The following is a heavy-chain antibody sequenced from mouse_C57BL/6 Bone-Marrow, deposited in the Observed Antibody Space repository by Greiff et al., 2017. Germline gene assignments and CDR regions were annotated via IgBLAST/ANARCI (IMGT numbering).Heavy chain of an antibody. CDR1: GFNIKDYY. D-gene: IGHD2-3*01. Sequence: VQLQQSGAELVRPGASVKLSCTASGFNIKDYYMHWVKQRPEQGLEWIGRIDPEDGDTESAPKFQGKATMTADTSSNTAYLQLSSLTSEDTAVYYCTTPRWFGWFAYWGQGTLVTGSA. CDR2: IDPEDGDT. J-gene: IGHJ3*01. CDR3: TTPRWFGWFAY. V-gene: IGHV14-1*01.